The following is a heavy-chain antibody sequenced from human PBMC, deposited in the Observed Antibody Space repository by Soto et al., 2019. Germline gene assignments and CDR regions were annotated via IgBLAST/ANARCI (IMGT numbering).Heavy chain of an antibody. J-gene: IGHJ4*02. CDR1: GFTFSSYA. CDR2: ISYDGSDK. Sequence: GGSLRLSCAASGFTFSSYAMHWVRQAPGKGLEWVALISYDGSDKDYADSVKGRFTISRDSSKNTVSLEMTSLRAEDTAVYYCAKGGRQWLVTSDFNYWGQGALVTVS. CDR3: AKGGRQWLVTSDFNY. D-gene: IGHD6-19*01. V-gene: IGHV3-30-3*01.